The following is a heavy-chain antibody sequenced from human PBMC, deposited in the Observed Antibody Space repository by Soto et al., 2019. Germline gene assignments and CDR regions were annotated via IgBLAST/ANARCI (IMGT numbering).Heavy chain of an antibody. CDR2: IYPGDSDT. V-gene: IGHV5-51*01. D-gene: IGHD4-17*01. Sequence: GGSLRLSCKGSGYSFTSYWIGWVRQMPGKGLEWMGIIYPGDSDTRYSPSFQGQVTITADKSISTAYLQWSSLKASDTAMYYCATQGVTTIIGFDPWGQGTLVTVSS. CDR3: ATQGVTTIIGFDP. CDR1: GYSFTSYW. J-gene: IGHJ5*02.